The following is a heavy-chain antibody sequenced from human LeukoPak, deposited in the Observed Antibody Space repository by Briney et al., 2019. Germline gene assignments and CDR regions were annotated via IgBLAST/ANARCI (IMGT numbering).Heavy chain of an antibody. D-gene: IGHD5-18*01. CDR2: ISWNSGSI. J-gene: IGHJ4*02. V-gene: IGHV3-9*01. Sequence: GGSLRLSCAASGFTFDDYAMHWVRQAPGKGLEWVSGISWNSGSIGYADSVKGRFTISRDNAKNSLYLQMNSLRAEDTALYYWAKGWGIQLWFYFDYWGQGTLVTVSS. CDR1: GFTFDDYA. CDR3: AKGWGIQLWFYFDY.